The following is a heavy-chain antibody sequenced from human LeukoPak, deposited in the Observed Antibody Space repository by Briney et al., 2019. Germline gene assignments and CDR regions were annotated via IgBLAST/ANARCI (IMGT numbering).Heavy chain of an antibody. J-gene: IGHJ4*02. D-gene: IGHD3-16*01. CDR2: IWYDGSNR. CDR3: AKGLYDNVWGSSL. Sequence: GGSLRLSCAASGFTFSSYGMHWVRQAPGKGLEWVAVIWYDGSNRYYADSVKGRFTVSRDNPKNTLYMQMNSLRAEDTAVYYCAKGLYDNVWGSSLWGQGTLVTVSS. V-gene: IGHV3-33*06. CDR1: GFTFSSYG.